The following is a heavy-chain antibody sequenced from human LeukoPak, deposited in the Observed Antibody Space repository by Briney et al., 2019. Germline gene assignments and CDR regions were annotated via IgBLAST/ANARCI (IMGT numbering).Heavy chain of an antibody. CDR1: GFSFNKYA. CDR2: VSRTGNYT. J-gene: IGHJ4*02. V-gene: IGHV3-64D*06. Sequence: GGSLRLSCSASGFSFNKYAVHWVRQAPGKGLEYVSAVSRTGNYTYSADSVKGRFTISRDNSNDTLYLQMSSLRIEDTAIYFCVKGPSTSGNYWGQGTLVTVSS. D-gene: IGHD1-26*01. CDR3: VKGPSTSGNY.